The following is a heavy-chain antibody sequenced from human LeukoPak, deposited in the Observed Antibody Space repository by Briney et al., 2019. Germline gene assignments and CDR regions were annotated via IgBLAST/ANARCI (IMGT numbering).Heavy chain of an antibody. D-gene: IGHD2/OR15-2a*01. CDR1: GYTFSIYG. J-gene: IGHJ4*02. CDR2: IWYDGSHT. CDR3: ARAGIVNALDY. V-gene: IGHV3-33*01. Sequence: GGSLRLSCAASGYTFSIYGMNWVRQAPGKGLEWVAIIWYDGSHTYFAESVMGRFSISKDNFKNTVYLQMNSLKIEGTGVYYCARAGIVNALDYWGQGAQVTVSS.